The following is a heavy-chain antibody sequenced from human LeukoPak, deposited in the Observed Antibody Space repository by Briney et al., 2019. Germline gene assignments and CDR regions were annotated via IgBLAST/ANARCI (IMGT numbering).Heavy chain of an antibody. J-gene: IGHJ6*02. D-gene: IGHD3-10*01. CDR1: GFTFDDYA. Sequence: PGGSLRLSCAASGFTFDDYAMHWVRQAPGKGLEWVSGISWNSGSIGCADSVKGRFTISRDNSKNTLYLQMNSLRAEDTAVYYCARDYGSGYYYYGMDVWGQGTTVTVSS. V-gene: IGHV3-9*01. CDR3: ARDYGSGYYYYGMDV. CDR2: ISWNSGSI.